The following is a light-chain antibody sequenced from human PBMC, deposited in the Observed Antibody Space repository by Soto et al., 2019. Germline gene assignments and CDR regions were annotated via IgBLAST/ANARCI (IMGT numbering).Light chain of an antibody. CDR1: SSDVGGYNY. V-gene: IGLV2-8*01. J-gene: IGLJ1*01. CDR3: TSYAGGNNV. CDR2: EVN. Sequence: QSALTQPPSASGSPGQSVTISCTGTSSDVGGYNYVSWYQQHPGKVPKLMVYEVNKRPSGVPDRFSGSKSGNTAPLTVSGLQAEDEADYYCTSYAGGNNVFGTGTKLTVL.